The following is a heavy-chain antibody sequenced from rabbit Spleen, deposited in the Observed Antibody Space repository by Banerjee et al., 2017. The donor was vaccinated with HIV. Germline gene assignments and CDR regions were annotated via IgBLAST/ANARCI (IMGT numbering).Heavy chain of an antibody. CDR2: INIVTGKS. CDR3: ARDTGSSFSSYGMDL. Sequence: EQLKESGGGLVKPEGSLTLTCKASGVSLHDKDVMCWVRQAPGKGLEWIACINIVTGKSVYARWAKGRFTMSRTSSTTVTLQMTSLTVADTATYFCARDTGSSFSSYGMDLWGPGTLVTVS. J-gene: IGHJ6*01. CDR1: GVSLHDKDV. V-gene: IGHV1S45*01. D-gene: IGHD8-1*01.